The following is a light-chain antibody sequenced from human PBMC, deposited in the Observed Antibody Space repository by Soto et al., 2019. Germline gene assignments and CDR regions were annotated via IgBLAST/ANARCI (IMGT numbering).Light chain of an antibody. V-gene: IGLV2-14*01. J-gene: IGLJ1*01. CDR2: EVS. CDR3: SSHTSDNRSYV. CDR1: SSDVGAYTS. Sequence: QLVLTQPASVSGSPGQSITLSCTGSSSDVGAYTSVSWYQHHPGKAPKLMIYEVSKRPSGVSNRFSGSKSGNTASLTISGLQPEDEAHYYCSSHTSDNRSYVFGTGTKLTVL.